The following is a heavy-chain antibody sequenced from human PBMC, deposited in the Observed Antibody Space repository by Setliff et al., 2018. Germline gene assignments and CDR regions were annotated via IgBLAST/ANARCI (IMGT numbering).Heavy chain of an antibody. Sequence: SETLSLTCTVSGGSVSSGDYFWTWIRHPPGKGLEWIGHIYYSGTTYYNPSLKSRVTISVDTSKNQFSLKLSSVTAADTALYYCTVYNTGSSKDHYWGQGTPVTVSS. CDR2: IYYSGTT. CDR3: TVYNTGSSKDHY. V-gene: IGHV4-30-4*08. D-gene: IGHD5-12*01. CDR1: GGSVSSGDYF. J-gene: IGHJ4*02.